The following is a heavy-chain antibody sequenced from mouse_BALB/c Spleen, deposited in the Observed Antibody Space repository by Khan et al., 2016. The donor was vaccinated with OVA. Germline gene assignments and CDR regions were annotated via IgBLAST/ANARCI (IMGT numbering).Heavy chain of an antibody. CDR2: ISSGGHYT. CDR1: GFTFSTYG. D-gene: IGHD1-1*02. CDR3: ARLAYYYNSEGFAY. J-gene: IGHJ3*01. V-gene: IGHV5-6*01. Sequence: EVQLQESGGDLVKTGGSLKLSCAASGFTFSTYGMSWVRQTPDKRLEWVATISSGGHYTYYIDSVKGRFTISRDNAKNILYLQMPSLRSEDTAMYYCARLAYYYNSEGFAYWGQGTLVTVSA.